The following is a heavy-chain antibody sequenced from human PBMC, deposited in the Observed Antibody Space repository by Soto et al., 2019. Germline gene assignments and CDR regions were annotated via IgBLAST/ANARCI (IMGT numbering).Heavy chain of an antibody. CDR1: GGTFSSCA. CDR2: IIPIFGTA. J-gene: IGHJ5*02. V-gene: IGHV1-69*06. CDR3: ARDAIAARPMDFFDP. D-gene: IGHD6-6*01. Sequence: ASLKVCCKASGGTFSSCASIWVRQAPGQGLEWMGGIIPIFGTANYAQKFQGRVTITADKSTSTAYMELRSLRSDDTAVYYCARDAIAARPMDFFDPWGQGTLVTVSS.